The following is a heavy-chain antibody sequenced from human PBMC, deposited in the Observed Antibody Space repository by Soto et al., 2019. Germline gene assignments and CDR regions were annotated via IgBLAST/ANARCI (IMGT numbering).Heavy chain of an antibody. CDR3: AIIAAAGPMGY. CDR1: GFTFSSYA. V-gene: IGHV3-64*01. J-gene: IGHJ4*02. D-gene: IGHD6-13*01. Sequence: GGSLRLSCAASGFTFSSYAMRWVRQAPGKGLEYVSAISSNGGSTYYANSVKGRFTISRDNSKNTLYLQMGSLRAEDMAVYYCAIIAAAGPMGYWGQGTLVTVSS. CDR2: ISSNGGST.